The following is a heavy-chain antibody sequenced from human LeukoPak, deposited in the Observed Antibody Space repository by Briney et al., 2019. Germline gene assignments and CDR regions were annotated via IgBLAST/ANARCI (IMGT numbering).Heavy chain of an antibody. CDR1: GGSISSYY. V-gene: IGHV4-59*01. D-gene: IGHD4-17*01. CDR3: ARGSRTVPFHY. J-gene: IGHJ4*02. Sequence: PSETLSLTCTVSGGSISSYYWSWIRQPPGKGLEWIGYIYYSGSTNYNPSLKSRVTISVDTSKNQFSLKLSSVTAADTAVYYCARGSRTVPFHYWGQGTLVTVSS. CDR2: IYYSGST.